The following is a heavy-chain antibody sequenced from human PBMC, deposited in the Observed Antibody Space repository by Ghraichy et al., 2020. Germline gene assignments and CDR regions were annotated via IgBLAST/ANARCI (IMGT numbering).Heavy chain of an antibody. V-gene: IGHV3-30-3*01. CDR3: ATGVVVAATPSPGAFDI. CDR1: GFTFSSYA. J-gene: IGHJ3*02. Sequence: GGSLRLSCAASGFTFSSYAMHWVRQAPGKGLEWVAVISYDGSNKYYADSVKGRFTISRDNSKNPLYLQMNSLRAEDTAVYYCATGVVVAATPSPGAFDIWGQGTMVTVSS. CDR2: ISYDGSNK. D-gene: IGHD2-15*01.